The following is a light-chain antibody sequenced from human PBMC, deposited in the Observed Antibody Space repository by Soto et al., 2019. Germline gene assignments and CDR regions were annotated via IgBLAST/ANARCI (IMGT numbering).Light chain of an antibody. Sequence: LTKSLGTVSLSTSERAILSCRASQSVSSSYLAWYQQKPGQAPRLLIYGASSRATGIPDRFSGSGSGTDFTLTISRLEPEDFAVYYCQQYGSSPTWTFGQGTKVDIK. CDR2: GAS. CDR3: QQYGSSPTWT. J-gene: IGKJ1*01. V-gene: IGKV3-20*01. CDR1: QSVSSSY.